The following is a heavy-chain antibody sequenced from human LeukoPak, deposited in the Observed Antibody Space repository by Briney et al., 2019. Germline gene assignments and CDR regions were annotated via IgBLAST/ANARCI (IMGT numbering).Heavy chain of an antibody. CDR3: ARQSGGVATKLDY. D-gene: IGHD3-16*01. CDR1: GDSISNSY. CDR2: IYDSEST. Sequence: SETLSLTCTVSGDSISNSYWSWIRQPPGKGLEWIGYIYDSESTNYNPSLKSRVTISADTSKNQFSLKLSSVTAADTAIYYCARQSGGVATKLDYWGQGTLVTVSS. J-gene: IGHJ4*02. V-gene: IGHV4-59*08.